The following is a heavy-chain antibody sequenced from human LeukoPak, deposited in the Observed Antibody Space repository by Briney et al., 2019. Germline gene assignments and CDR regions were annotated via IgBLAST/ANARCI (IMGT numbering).Heavy chain of an antibody. D-gene: IGHD3-22*01. CDR2: IWYDGSNE. Sequence: GGSLRLSCAASGFTSSSYGMHWVRQAPGKGLEWVAVIWYDGSNEYYADSVKGRFTISRDNSKNTLYLQMNSLSAEDTAVYYCAREVLDYFDTSGPVDYWGQGTLVTVSS. CDR1: GFTSSSYG. J-gene: IGHJ4*02. V-gene: IGHV3-33*01. CDR3: AREVLDYFDTSGPVDY.